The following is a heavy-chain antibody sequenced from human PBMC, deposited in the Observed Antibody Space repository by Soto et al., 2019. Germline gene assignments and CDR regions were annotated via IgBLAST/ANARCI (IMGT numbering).Heavy chain of an antibody. CDR1: GYTFTSYG. J-gene: IGHJ4*02. CDR2: ISAYNGNT. D-gene: IGHD6-19*01. Sequence: VASVKVSCKASGYTFTSYGISWVRQAPGQGLEWMGWISAYNGNTNYAQKLQGRVTMTTDTSTSTAYMELRSLRSDDTAVYYCARADSSGWYLDFDYWGQGTLVTVSS. V-gene: IGHV1-18*01. CDR3: ARADSSGWYLDFDY.